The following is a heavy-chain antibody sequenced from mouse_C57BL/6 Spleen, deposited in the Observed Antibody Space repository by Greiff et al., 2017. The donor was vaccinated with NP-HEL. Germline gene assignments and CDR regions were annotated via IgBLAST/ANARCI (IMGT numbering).Heavy chain of an antibody. J-gene: IGHJ3*01. CDR3: AREVGSWFAY. Sequence: QVQLQQPGAELVRPGSSVKLSCKASGYTFTSYWMHWVKQRPIQGLEWIGNIDPSDSETHYNQKFKDKATLTADKSSSPAYMQLCSLTSEDSAVYYCAREVGSWFAYWGQGTLVTVSA. CDR1: GYTFTSYW. V-gene: IGHV1-52*01. D-gene: IGHD1-1*01. CDR2: IDPSDSET.